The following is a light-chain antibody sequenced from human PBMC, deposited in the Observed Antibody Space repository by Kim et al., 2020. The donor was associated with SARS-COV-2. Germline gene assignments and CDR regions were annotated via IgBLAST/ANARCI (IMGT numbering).Light chain of an antibody. J-gene: IGLJ3*02. CDR2: DVN. V-gene: IGLV2-14*03. CDR1: SSYVNSYNY. CDR3: SSYTSSSTWV. Sequence: GHSIPIACTGTSSYVNSYNYVSWYQQHPGKAPKLMIYDVNYRPSGVSNRFSGSKSGNTASLTISGLQAEDEADYYCSSYTSSSTWVFGGGTKLTVL.